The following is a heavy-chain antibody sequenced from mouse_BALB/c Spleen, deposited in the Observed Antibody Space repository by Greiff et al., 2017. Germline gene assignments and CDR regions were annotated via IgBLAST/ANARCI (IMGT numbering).Heavy chain of an antibody. J-gene: IGHJ4*01. CDR1: GFTFSDYY. V-gene: IGHV5-4*02. CDR3: ARDRATLYYYAMDY. D-gene: IGHD3-1*01. CDR2: ISDGGSYT. Sequence: EVKLMESGGGLVKPGGSLKLSCAASGFTFSDYYMYWVRQTPEKRLEWVATISDGGSYTYYPDSVKGRFTISRDNAKNNLYLQMSSLKSEDTAMYYCARDRATLYYYAMDYWGQGTSVTVSS.